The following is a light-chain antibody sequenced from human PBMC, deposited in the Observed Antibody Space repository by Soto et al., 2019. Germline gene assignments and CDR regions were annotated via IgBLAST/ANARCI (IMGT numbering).Light chain of an antibody. V-gene: IGKV1-13*02. CDR1: EGINTG. CDR3: QQFGAYPLT. CDR2: ETS. Sequence: AIQLTQSPSSLSASVGDRVTITCRASEGINTGVAWYQQKPRKSPKLLIYETSNCASGASLRLSGTGYGTQFSLTSGGLQPEDFATDHCQQFGAYPLTFGGGTKVEIK. J-gene: IGKJ4*01.